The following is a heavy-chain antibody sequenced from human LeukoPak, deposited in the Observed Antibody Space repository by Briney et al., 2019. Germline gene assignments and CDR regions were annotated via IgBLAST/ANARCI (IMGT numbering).Heavy chain of an antibody. V-gene: IGHV3-11*04. J-gene: IGHJ4*02. CDR2: ISNSGSSI. D-gene: IGHD7-27*01. Sequence: GGSLRLSCAASGFTFSDSYMTWIRQAPGKGLEWVSYISNSGSSIYYADSVKGRFTTSRDNAKSSLYLQMNSLRAEDTAVYYCGKGHWGLDYWGQGTLVTVSS. CDR3: GKGHWGLDY. CDR1: GFTFSDSY.